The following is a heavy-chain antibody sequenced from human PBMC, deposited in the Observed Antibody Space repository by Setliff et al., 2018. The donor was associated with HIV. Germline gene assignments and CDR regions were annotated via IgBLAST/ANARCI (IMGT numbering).Heavy chain of an antibody. J-gene: IGHJ4*02. V-gene: IGHV3-64*04. Sequence: GGSLRLSCSASGFTFSSYAMHWVRQAPGKGLEYVSAISSRGSTIYYADSVKGRFTISRDNAKNSLYLQMNTLRAEDTAVYFCARSPYGDYGLDYWGQGTLVTVSS. D-gene: IGHD4-17*01. CDR3: ARSPYGDYGLDY. CDR1: GFTFSSYA. CDR2: ISSRGSTI.